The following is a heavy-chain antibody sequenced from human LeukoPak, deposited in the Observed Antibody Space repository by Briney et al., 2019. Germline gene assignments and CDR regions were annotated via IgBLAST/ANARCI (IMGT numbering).Heavy chain of an antibody. J-gene: IGHJ4*02. CDR1: GGSFSSYY. CDR2: IYDTGTT. Sequence: KPSETLSLTCTISGGSFSSYYWSWIRQPPGRGLEWIGYIYDTGTTNYNPSLSSRVTISLDASKNLFSLKLTSVTAADTAVYYCARGLTADSWGQGTLVTVSS. CDR3: ARGLTADS. D-gene: IGHD5-18*01. V-gene: IGHV4-59*01.